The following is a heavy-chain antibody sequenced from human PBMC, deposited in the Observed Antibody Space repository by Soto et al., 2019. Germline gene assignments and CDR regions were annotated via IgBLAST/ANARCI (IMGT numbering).Heavy chain of an antibody. Sequence: QITLEETGPTLVKPTQTLTLTCTFSGFSLTTGRVGVGWIRQPPGKALEWLAVIHWNDDNHYGPSLKSRLTITKDTSKNQVVLTLTNMDPVDTATYYCTHRLVGSGQGYWGQGTLVTVSS. D-gene: IGHD2-15*01. J-gene: IGHJ4*02. CDR1: GFSLTTGRVG. V-gene: IGHV2-5*01. CDR2: IHWNDDN. CDR3: THRLVGSGQGY.